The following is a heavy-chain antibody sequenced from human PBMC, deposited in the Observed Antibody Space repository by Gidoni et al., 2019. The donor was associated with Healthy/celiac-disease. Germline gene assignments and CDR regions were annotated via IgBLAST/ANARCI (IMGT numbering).Heavy chain of an antibody. Sequence: QVQLVESGGALVKPGGSLRLSCAASGFTFSDYYMSWIRQAPGKGLEWVSYISSSSRYTNYAASLKGRFTISRDNAKNSLYLQMNILRAEDTAVYYCARDLYYSSGYYYFDYWGQGTLVTVSS. D-gene: IGHD3-22*01. CDR3: ARDLYYSSGYYYFDY. CDR2: ISSSSRYT. CDR1: GFTFSDYY. V-gene: IGHV3-11*06. J-gene: IGHJ4*02.